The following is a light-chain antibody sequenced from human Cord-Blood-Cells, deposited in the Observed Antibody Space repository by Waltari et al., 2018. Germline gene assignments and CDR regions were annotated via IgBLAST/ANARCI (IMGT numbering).Light chain of an antibody. V-gene: IGLV4-60*02. J-gene: IGLJ3*02. CDR1: SGHSSYI. CDR3: ETWDSNTHWV. Sequence: QPVLTQSSSASASLGSSVQLTCTLSSGHSSYIIAWHQQQPGKAPRYLMKLEGSGSYNKGSGVPDRFSGSSSGADRYLTISNLQFEDEADYYCETWDSNTHWVFGGGTKLTVL. CDR2: LEGSGSY.